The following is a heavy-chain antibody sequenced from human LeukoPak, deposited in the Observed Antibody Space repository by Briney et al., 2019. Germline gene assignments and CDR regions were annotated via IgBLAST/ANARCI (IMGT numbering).Heavy chain of an antibody. CDR2: IYPGDSDT. D-gene: IGHD5-24*01. CDR3: ARRSQMATIDFDY. Sequence: GESLKISCKGSGYSFTSYWIGWVRQMPGKGLEWMGIIYPGDSDTRYSPSFQGQVTISADKSISTAYLQWSSLKASDTTMYYCARRSQMATIDFDYWGQGTLVTVSS. V-gene: IGHV5-51*01. CDR1: GYSFTSYW. J-gene: IGHJ4*02.